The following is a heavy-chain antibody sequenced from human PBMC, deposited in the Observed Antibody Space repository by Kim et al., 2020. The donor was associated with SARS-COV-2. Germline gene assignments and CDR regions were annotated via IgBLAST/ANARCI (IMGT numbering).Heavy chain of an antibody. CDR1: GYTFTGYY. D-gene: IGHD5-18*01. CDR2: INPNSGGK. CDR3: ARDPHVDTAMVDY. J-gene: IGHJ4*02. V-gene: IGHV1-2*02. Sequence: ASVKVSCKASGYTFTGYYMHWVRQAPGQGLEWMGWINPNSGGKNYAQKFQGRVTMTRDTSISTAYMELSRLRSDDTAVYYCARDPHVDTAMVDYWGQGTLVTVSS.